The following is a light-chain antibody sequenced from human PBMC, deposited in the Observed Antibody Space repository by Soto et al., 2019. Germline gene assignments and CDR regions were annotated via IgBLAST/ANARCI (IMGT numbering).Light chain of an antibody. CDR3: QKYNSGPIT. Sequence: EIVLTQSPGTLPLSPGERATLSCRASQSVSSNLAWYQQKPGQAPRLLIYGASNRATGVPDRFSGSGSGTVFTLTISSLQPEDVAIYYCQKYNSGPITFGGGTTGDIK. CDR1: QSVSSN. CDR2: GAS. J-gene: IGKJ4*01. V-gene: IGKV3-15*01.